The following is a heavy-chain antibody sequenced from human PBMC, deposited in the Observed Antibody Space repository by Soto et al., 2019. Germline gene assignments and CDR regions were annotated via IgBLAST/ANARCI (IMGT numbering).Heavy chain of an antibody. CDR1: GYTFTSYG. CDR2: ISAYNGNT. Sequence: ASVKVSCKASGYTFTSYGIIWVRQAPGQGLEWMGWISAYNGNTNYAQKLQGRVTMTTDTSTSTAYMELRSLRSDDTAVYYCARDLGYYGSGSYYESFFDYWGQGTLVTVSS. V-gene: IGHV1-18*01. J-gene: IGHJ4*02. CDR3: ARDLGYYGSGSYYESFFDY. D-gene: IGHD3-10*01.